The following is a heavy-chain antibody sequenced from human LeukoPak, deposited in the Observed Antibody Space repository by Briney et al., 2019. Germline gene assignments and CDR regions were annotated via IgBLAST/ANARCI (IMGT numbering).Heavy chain of an antibody. J-gene: IGHJ5*02. CDR1: GGSISSSSYY. V-gene: IGHV4-39*07. CDR2: IYYSGST. D-gene: IGHD2-2*01. CDR3: ARSRDDCSSTSCYEGINWFDP. Sequence: SETLSLTCTVSGGSISSSSYYWGWIRQPPGKGLEWIGSIYYSGSTYYNPSLKSRVTISVDTSKNQFSLKLSSVTAADTAVYYCARSRDDCSSTSCYEGINWFDPWGQEPWSPSPQ.